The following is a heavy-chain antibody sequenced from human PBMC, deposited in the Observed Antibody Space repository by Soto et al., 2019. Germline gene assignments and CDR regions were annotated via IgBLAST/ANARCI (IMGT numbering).Heavy chain of an antibody. D-gene: IGHD6-6*01. CDR3: ARVLSIAARLGGMDV. V-gene: IGHV6-1*01. CDR2: TYYRSKWYN. J-gene: IGHJ6*02. CDR1: GYSVASNSAA. Sequence: QTLSLRCAISGYSVASNSAAWNLMRQSPSRGLEWLGRTYYRSKWYNDYAVSVKSRITINPDTSKNQFSLQLNSVTPEDTAVYYCARVLSIAARLGGMDVWGQGTTVSVSS.